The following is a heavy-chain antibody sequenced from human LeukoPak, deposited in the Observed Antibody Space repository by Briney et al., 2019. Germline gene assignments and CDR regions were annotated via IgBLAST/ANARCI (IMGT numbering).Heavy chain of an antibody. CDR2: IYYSGST. CDR1: GGSISSYY. V-gene: IGHV4-59*01. J-gene: IGHJ3*02. Sequence: SETLSLTCTVSGGSISSYYWSWIRQPPGKGLEWIGYIYYSGSTNYNPSLKSRVTISVDTSKNQFSLKLSSVTAADTAVYYCARYSGSPDIVLMVYALDAFDIWDQGTMVTVSS. CDR3: ARYSGSPDIVLMVYALDAFDI. D-gene: IGHD2-8*01.